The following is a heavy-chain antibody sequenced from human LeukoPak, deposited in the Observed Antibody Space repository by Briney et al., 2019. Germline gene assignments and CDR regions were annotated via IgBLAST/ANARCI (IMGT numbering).Heavy chain of an antibody. D-gene: IGHD1-1*01. V-gene: IGHV4-59*01. Sequence: PSETLSLTCTVSGVSISSYYWSWIRQPPGKGLEWIGYIYYSGSTNYNPSLKSRVTISVDTSKNQFSLKLSSVTAADTAVYYCARDRGGTHLDAFDIWGQGTMVTVSS. J-gene: IGHJ3*02. CDR3: ARDRGGTHLDAFDI. CDR2: IYYSGST. CDR1: GVSISSYY.